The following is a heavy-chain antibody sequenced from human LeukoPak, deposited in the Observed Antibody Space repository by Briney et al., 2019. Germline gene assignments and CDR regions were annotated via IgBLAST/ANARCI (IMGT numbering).Heavy chain of an antibody. V-gene: IGHV4-59*12. CDR2: IYYSGST. CDR3: ARGRYSNYADMDV. J-gene: IGHJ6*03. CDR1: GGSISSYY. D-gene: IGHD4-11*01. Sequence: SETLSLTCTVSGGSISSYYWSWIRQPPGKGLEWIGYIYYSGSTNYNPSLKSRVTISVDTSKNQFSLKLSSVTAADTAVYYCARGRYSNYADMDVWGKGTTVTVSS.